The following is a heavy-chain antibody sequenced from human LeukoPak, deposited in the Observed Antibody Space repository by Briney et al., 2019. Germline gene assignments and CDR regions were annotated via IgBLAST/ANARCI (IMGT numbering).Heavy chain of an antibody. CDR3: ARHAESIAARPEY. D-gene: IGHD6-6*01. J-gene: IGHJ4*02. CDR2: IYYSGST. V-gene: IGHV4-39*01. CDR1: GGSISSSSYY. Sequence: SETLPLTCTVSGGSISSSSYYWGWIRQPPGKGLEWIGSIYYSGSTYYNPSLKSRVTISVDTSKNQFSLKLSSVTAADTAVYYCARHAESIAARPEYWGQGTLVTVSS.